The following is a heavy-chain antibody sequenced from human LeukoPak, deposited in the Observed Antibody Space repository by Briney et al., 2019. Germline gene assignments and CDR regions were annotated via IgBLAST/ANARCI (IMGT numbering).Heavy chain of an antibody. D-gene: IGHD3-10*02. CDR2: ISNSGSTI. V-gene: IGHV3-48*03. CDR1: RFTFSKYE. Sequence: GWSVRLSLLSSRFTFSKYEMHWVRQARGKGLAWVSYISNSGSTIYYADSVKGRFTISRDNAKNSLYLKMNSLRAEDTAVYYCAELGITMIGGVWGKGTTVTISS. CDR3: AELGITMIGGV. J-gene: IGHJ6*04.